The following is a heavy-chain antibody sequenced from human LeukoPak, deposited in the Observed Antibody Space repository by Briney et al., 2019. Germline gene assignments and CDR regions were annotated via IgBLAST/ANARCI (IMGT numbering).Heavy chain of an antibody. V-gene: IGHV3-48*01. J-gene: IGHJ4*02. D-gene: IGHD6-19*01. CDR2: ISSSSSTI. Sequence: HAGGSLRLSCAASGFTFSTYSMNWVRQPPAKGLEWVSYISSSSSTIYYADSVKGRFTISRDKSKNSLYLQMNSLRAEDTAVYYCARVVAGNIDFWGQGTLVTVSS. CDR3: ARVVAGNIDF. CDR1: GFTFSTYS.